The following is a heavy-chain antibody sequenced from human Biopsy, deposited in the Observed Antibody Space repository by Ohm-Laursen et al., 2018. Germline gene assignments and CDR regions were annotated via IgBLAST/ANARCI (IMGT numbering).Heavy chain of an antibody. D-gene: IGHD2-2*01. J-gene: IGHJ4*02. Sequence: SLRLSCAASGFSFSSYGMHWVRQAPGKGLEWVAVLWYDGTNKYYADSVKGRFTISRDNSKNTLYLQMNSLRAEDTAMYYCARRSTTYCSSTSCSFDYWGQGTLVTVSS. CDR1: GFSFSSYG. V-gene: IGHV3-33*01. CDR3: ARRSTTYCSSTSCSFDY. CDR2: LWYDGTNK.